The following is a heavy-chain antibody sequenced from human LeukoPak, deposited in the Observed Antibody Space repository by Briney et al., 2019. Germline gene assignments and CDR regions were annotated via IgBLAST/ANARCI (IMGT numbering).Heavy chain of an antibody. D-gene: IGHD5-12*01. V-gene: IGHV1-2*02. CDR1: GYTFSGFY. CDR2: INPNSGGT. CDR3: ARGPWLRGGYYYYYMDV. J-gene: IGHJ6*03. Sequence: ASVKVSCKASGYTFSGFYIHWVRQAPGQGLEWMGWINPNSGGTNYAQKFQGRVTMTRDTSISTAYMELSRLRSDDTAVYYCARGPWLRGGYYYYYMDVWGKGTTVTVSS.